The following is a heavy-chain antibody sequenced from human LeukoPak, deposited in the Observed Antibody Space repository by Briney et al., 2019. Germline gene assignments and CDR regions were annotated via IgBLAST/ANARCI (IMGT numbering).Heavy chain of an antibody. V-gene: IGHV1-24*01. Sequence: GASVKVSCKVSGYTLTESSVHWVRQPPGKGLEWMGGFDPEDGEAIYAPKIQGRVTMTEDTSTDTAYLELRSLRSDDTAVYYCVTDFRRGGRNYWGRGTLIPVSP. J-gene: IGHJ4*02. CDR3: VTDFRRGGRNY. CDR2: FDPEDGEA. CDR1: GYTLTESS. D-gene: IGHD1-26*01.